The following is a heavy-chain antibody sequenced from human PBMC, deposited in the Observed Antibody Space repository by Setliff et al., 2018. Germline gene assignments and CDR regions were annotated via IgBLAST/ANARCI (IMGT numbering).Heavy chain of an antibody. Sequence: ASVKVSCKTSGYTFTAYYIYWVRQAPGHGLELMGRIHPNTGSTNYLQDFQGRVTITRDTSIYTVYMELTGLTSGDTAVYRCAKQGYSDSLYAFDVWGQGTVVTVSS. J-gene: IGHJ3*01. CDR3: AKQGYSDSLYAFDV. V-gene: IGHV1-2*06. D-gene: IGHD3-16*02. CDR2: IHPNTGST. CDR1: GYTFTAYY.